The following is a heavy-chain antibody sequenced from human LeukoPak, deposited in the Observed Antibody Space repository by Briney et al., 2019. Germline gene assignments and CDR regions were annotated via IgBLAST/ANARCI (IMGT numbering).Heavy chain of an antibody. Sequence: GGSLRLSCAASGFIFSNAWMSWVRQAPGKGLEWVSYISSSSIYYADSVKGRFTISRDNAKNSLYLQMNSLRDEDTAMYYCAKHQAGHWYFDLWGRGTLVTVSS. CDR1: GFIFSNAW. CDR3: AKHQAGHWYFDL. CDR2: ISSSSI. J-gene: IGHJ2*01. V-gene: IGHV3-48*02.